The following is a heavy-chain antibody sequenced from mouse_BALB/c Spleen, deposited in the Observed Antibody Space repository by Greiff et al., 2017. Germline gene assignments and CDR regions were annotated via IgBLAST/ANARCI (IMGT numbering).Heavy chain of an antibody. V-gene: IGHV1-69*02. J-gene: IGHJ4*01. D-gene: IGHD3-2*01. CDR3: ARDSSGPVDY. CDR1: GYTFTSYW. CDR2: IDPSDSYT. Sequence: QVQLQQPGAELVKPGASVKLSCKASGYTFTSYWMHWVKQRPGQGLEWIGEIDPSDSYTNYNQKFKGKATLTVDKSSSTAYMQLSSLTSEDSAVYYCARDSSGPVDYWGQGTSVTVSS.